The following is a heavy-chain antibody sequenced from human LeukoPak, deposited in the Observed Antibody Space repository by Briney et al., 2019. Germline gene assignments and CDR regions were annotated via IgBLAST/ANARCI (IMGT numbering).Heavy chain of an antibody. J-gene: IGHJ4*02. V-gene: IGHV3-21*06. CDR1: GFTFSNYN. D-gene: IGHD3-22*01. CDR2: ISRSSIYT. CDR3: ARGRYDSSGYCSIFDY. Sequence: GGSLRLSCAASGFTFSNYNMNWVRQAPGKGLGWVSSISRSSIYTYYEDSVKGRLTISRDNAKNSLYLQMNSLRAEDTAVYYCARGRYDSSGYCSIFDYWGQGTLVTVSS.